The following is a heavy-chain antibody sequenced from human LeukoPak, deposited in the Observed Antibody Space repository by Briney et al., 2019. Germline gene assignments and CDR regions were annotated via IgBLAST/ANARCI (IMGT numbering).Heavy chain of an antibody. CDR1: GFTFSDYY. CDR3: TTDDGTGYCSSTSCT. Sequence: GGSLRLSCAASGFTFSDYYMSWVRQAPGKGLEWVGRIKSKTDGGTTDYAAPVKGRFTISRDDSKNTLYLQMNSLKTEDTAVYYCTTDDGTGYCSSTSCTWGQGTLVTVSS. CDR2: IKSKTDGGTT. J-gene: IGHJ4*02. V-gene: IGHV3-15*01. D-gene: IGHD2-2*01.